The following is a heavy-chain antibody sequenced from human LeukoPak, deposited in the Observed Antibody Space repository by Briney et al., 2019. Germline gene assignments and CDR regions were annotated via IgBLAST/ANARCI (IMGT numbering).Heavy chain of an antibody. Sequence: GGSLRLSCAASGFPFSIYAMHWVRQAPGKGLEWVAVISYDGSDKYYADSVKGRFTISRDNSKNTLYLQMNSLRAEDTAVYYCARSKLLWLRGARSFNDYWGQGTLVTVSS. CDR2: ISYDGSDK. J-gene: IGHJ4*02. CDR3: ARSKLLWLRGARSFNDY. CDR1: GFPFSIYA. V-gene: IGHV3-30*04. D-gene: IGHD3-16*01.